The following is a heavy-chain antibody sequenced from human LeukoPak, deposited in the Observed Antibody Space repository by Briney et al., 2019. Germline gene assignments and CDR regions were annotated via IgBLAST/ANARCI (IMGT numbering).Heavy chain of an antibody. V-gene: IGHV4-34*01. CDR3: ASQYSSSHPALATTGMDV. J-gene: IGHJ6*04. CDR2: INHSGST. Sequence: SETLSLTCAVYGGSFSGYYWSWIRQPPGKGLEWIGEINHSGSTNYNPSLKSRVTISVDTSKNQFSLKLSSVTAADTAVYYCASQYSSSHPALATTGMDVWGKGTTVTVSS. CDR1: GGSFSGYY. D-gene: IGHD6-6*01.